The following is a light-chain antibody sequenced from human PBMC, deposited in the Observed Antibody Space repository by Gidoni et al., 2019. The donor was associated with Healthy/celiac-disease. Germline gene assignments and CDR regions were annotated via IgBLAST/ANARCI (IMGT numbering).Light chain of an antibody. V-gene: IGKV4-1*01. CDR2: WAS. J-gene: IGKJ2*01. Sequence: DIVMAQSPDSLAVYLGARATINCKSSQSVLYSSNNKNYLAWYQQKPGQPPKLLIYWASTRESGVPDRFSGSGSGTDFTLTISSLQAEDVAVYYCQQYYSTPRTFGQGTKLEIK. CDR1: QSVLYSSNNKNY. CDR3: QQYYSTPRT.